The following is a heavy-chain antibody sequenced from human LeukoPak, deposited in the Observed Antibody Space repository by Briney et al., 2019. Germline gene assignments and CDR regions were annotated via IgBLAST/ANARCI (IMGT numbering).Heavy chain of an antibody. D-gene: IGHD1-7*01. V-gene: IGHV3-7*01. CDR2: IKVDGSER. CDR1: GFTFSKTW. Sequence: GGSLRLSCAASGFTFSKTWMSWVRQAPGKGLEWVANIKVDGSERYYVDSVKCRFTISRDNAKNSLYLQMTSLRAEDTAIYYCARDWNYGFDYWGQGTLVTVSS. J-gene: IGHJ4*02. CDR3: ARDWNYGFDY.